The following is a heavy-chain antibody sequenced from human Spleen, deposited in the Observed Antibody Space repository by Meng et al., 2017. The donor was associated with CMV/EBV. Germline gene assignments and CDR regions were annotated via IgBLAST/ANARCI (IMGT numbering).Heavy chain of an antibody. Sequence: GESLKISCAASELIVSSHYMSWVRQAPRKGLEWVAVAYSGAIGTYYADSVKGRFTISRDNSKSTLYLQMSDPRADDTAIYYCAKDDDVMGATRWWGALDLWGQGTMVTVSS. CDR3: AKDDDVMGATRWWGALDL. J-gene: IGHJ3*01. D-gene: IGHD1-26*01. V-gene: IGHV3-23*03. CDR2: AYSGAIGT. CDR1: ELIVSSHY.